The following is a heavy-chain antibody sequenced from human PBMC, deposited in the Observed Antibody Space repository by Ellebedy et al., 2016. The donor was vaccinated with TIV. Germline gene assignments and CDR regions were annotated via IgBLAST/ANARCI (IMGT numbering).Heavy chain of an antibody. J-gene: IGHJ6*02. CDR3: ARLLGEMGNYHGMDV. CDR1: GFTFSSYA. Sequence: PGGSLRLSCAASGFTFSSYAMSWVRQAPGKGLEWVSTISGSGGSTRYADSVKGRFTISRDNSKNTLYLQMNSLRGEDTAVYYCARLLGEMGNYHGMDVWGQGTTVTVSS. D-gene: IGHD3-10*01. CDR2: ISGSGGST. V-gene: IGHV3-23*01.